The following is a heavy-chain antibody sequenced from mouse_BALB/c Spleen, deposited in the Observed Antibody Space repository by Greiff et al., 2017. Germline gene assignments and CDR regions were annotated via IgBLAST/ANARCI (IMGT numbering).Heavy chain of an antibody. V-gene: IGHV2-9*02. CDR2: IWAGGST. Sequence: QVQLQQSGPGLVAPSQSLSITCTVSGFSLTSYGVHWVRQPPGKGLEWLGVIWAGGSTNYNSALMSRLSISKDNSKSQVFLKMNSLQTDDTAMYYCASYDYDDAMDYWGQGTSVTVSS. CDR3: ASYDYDDAMDY. D-gene: IGHD2-4*01. CDR1: GFSLTSYG. J-gene: IGHJ4*01.